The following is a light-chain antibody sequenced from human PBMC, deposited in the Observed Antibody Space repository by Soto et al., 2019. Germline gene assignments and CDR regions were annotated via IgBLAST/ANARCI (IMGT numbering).Light chain of an antibody. CDR2: DAS. CDR3: QQYGSSPRT. Sequence: EIVMTQSPATLSVSPWERATLSCRASQSASISLAWYQQKPGRAPRLLIYDASTRATGIPDRFSGSGSGTDFTLTITRLEPEDFAVYYCQQYGSSPRTFGQGTRLEIK. V-gene: IGKV3-20*01. CDR1: QSASIS. J-gene: IGKJ5*01.